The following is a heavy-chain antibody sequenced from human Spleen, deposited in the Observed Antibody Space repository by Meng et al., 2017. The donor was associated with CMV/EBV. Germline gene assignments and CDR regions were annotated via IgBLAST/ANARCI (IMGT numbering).Heavy chain of an antibody. CDR3: ASRGALYDSSGYYYD. D-gene: IGHD3-22*01. CDR1: GYSFTSYW. CDR2: IYPGDSDT. J-gene: IGHJ4*02. V-gene: IGHV5-51*01. Sequence: GGSLRLSCEGSGYSFTSYWIGWVRQMPGKGLECMGIIYPGDSDTRYSPSFQGQVTISADKSINTAYLEWSSLKASDTAMYYCASRGALYDSSGYYYDWGQGTLVTVSS.